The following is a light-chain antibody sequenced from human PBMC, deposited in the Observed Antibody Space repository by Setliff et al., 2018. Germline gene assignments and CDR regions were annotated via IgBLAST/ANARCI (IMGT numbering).Light chain of an antibody. CDR3: CAYTSSTTYV. J-gene: IGLJ1*01. CDR1: SSDVGGYNY. Sequence: QSVLTQPAAVSGSPGQSIAISCAGTSSDVGGYNYVSWYQQHPGKAPKLIIYDVSNRPSGVSNRFSGSKAGNTASLTISGLQAEDEADYYCCAYTSSTTYVFGTGTKVT. CDR2: DVS. V-gene: IGLV2-14*03.